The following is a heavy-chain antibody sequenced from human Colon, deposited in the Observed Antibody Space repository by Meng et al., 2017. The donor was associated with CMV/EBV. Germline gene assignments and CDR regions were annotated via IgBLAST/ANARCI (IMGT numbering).Heavy chain of an antibody. Sequence: SLKISCVASGFTFDDYVMHWVRQAPGTGLEWVSGISWNSGSIGYADSVKGRFTISRDNAKNTVYLQMDSLRAEDTALYFCAKDRDCTSNSCPNYDMDVWGQGTTVTVSS. V-gene: IGHV3-9*01. J-gene: IGHJ6*02. CDR1: GFTFDDYV. CDR3: AKDRDCTSNSCPNYDMDV. D-gene: IGHD2-2*01. CDR2: ISWNSGSI.